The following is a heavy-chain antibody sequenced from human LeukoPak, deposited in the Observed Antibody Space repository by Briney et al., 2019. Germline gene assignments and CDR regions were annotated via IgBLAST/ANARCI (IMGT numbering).Heavy chain of an antibody. CDR1: GGSISSGGYY. V-gene: IGHV4-31*03. D-gene: IGHD3-22*01. J-gene: IGHJ5*02. CDR2: IYYSGST. Sequence: SETLSLTCTVSGGSISSGGYYWSWIRQHPGKGLEWIGYIYYSGSTYYNPSLKSRVTISVDTSKNQFSLKLSSVTAADTAVYYCARVRSYYDSSGYSGQSFDPWGQGTLVTVSS. CDR3: ARVRSYYDSSGYSGQSFDP.